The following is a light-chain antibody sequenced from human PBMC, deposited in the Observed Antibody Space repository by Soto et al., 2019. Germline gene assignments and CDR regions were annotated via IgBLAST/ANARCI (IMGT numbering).Light chain of an antibody. CDR3: SSYTSSSTLVV. J-gene: IGLJ2*01. Sequence: QSALTQPASVSGSPEQSITISCTGTSSDVGGYNHVSWYQQHPGKAPKLMIYDVSNRPSGVSNRFSGSKSGNTASLTISGLQAEDEADYYCSSYTSSSTLVVFGGGTQLTVL. V-gene: IGLV2-14*01. CDR2: DVS. CDR1: SSDVGGYNH.